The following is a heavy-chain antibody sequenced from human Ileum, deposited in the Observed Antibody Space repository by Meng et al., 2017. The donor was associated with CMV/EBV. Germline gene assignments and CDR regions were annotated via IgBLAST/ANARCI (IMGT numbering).Heavy chain of an antibody. Sequence: SETLSLTCTVSGGSISSYYWSWIRQPPGKGLEWIGYIYYSGSTNYNPSLKSRGTISVDTSKNQFSLKLSSVTAADTAVYYCARGGGGSSSYTYFDYWGQGTLVTVSS. V-gene: IGHV4-59*01. D-gene: IGHD6-6*01. CDR2: IYYSGST. CDR3: ARGGGGSSSYTYFDY. J-gene: IGHJ4*02. CDR1: GGSISSYY.